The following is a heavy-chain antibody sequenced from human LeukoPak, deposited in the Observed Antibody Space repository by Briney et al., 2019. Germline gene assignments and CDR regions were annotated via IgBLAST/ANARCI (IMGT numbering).Heavy chain of an antibody. CDR1: GYSISSGYY. J-gene: IGHJ6*03. CDR3: ARAGGVVVPAAARGYYMDV. V-gene: IGHV4-38-2*02. CDR2: IYHSGST. D-gene: IGHD2-2*01. Sequence: SETLSLTCTVSGYSISSGYYWGWIRQPPGKGLEWIGSIYHSGSTYYNPSLKSRVTISVDTSKNQFSLKLSSVTAADTAMYYCARAGGVVVPAAARGYYMDVWGKGTTVTVSS.